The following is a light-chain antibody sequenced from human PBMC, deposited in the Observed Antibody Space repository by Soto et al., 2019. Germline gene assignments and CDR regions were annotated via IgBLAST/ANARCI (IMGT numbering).Light chain of an antibody. CDR1: QSVLYSSNNKNY. V-gene: IGKV4-1*01. CDR3: KQPSRILWM. J-gene: IGKJ1*01. CDR2: WAS. Sequence: DIVMTQSPDSLAVSLGERATINCQSSQSVLYSSNNKNYFAWDQQKPGRPPKLLIYWASTRESGVPDRFSGSGCETDFGRAFCRVKVGGVPVRSRKQPSRILWMVGQGTKVDI.